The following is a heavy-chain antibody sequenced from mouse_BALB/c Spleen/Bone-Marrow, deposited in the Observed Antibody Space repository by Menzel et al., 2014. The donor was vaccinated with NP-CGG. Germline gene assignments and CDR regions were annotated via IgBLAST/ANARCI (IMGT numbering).Heavy chain of an antibody. V-gene: IGHV1S127*01. J-gene: IGHJ4*01. D-gene: IGHD2-14*01. Sequence: QVQLQQSGPELVRPGASVKMSCKASGYTFTSYWMHWVKQRPGQGLEWIGMIDPSNSETRLNQKFKDKATLNVDKSSNTAYMQLSSLTSEDSAVYYGARNYRYPRPYAMDYWGQGTSVTVSS. CDR1: GYTFTSYW. CDR2: IDPSNSET. CDR3: ARNYRYPRPYAMDY.